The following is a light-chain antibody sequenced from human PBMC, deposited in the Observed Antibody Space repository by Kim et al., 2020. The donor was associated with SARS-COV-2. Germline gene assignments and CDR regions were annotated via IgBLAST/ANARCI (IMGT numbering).Light chain of an antibody. Sequence: QSITISCTATSSDVGAYNYVSWYQQHPDKAPKLMIYDITNRPSGVSNRFSGSKSGNTASLTISGLQAEDEADYYCSSYTTSSTLVAFGGGTQLTVL. V-gene: IGLV2-14*03. CDR1: SSDVGAYNY. CDR2: DIT. J-gene: IGLJ2*01. CDR3: SSYTTSSTLVA.